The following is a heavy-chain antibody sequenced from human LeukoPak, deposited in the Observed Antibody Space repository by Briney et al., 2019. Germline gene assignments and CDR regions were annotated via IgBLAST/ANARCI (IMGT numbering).Heavy chain of an antibody. J-gene: IGHJ4*02. D-gene: IGHD2-15*01. Sequence: SETLSLTCAVYGGSFSGYYWSWIRQPPGKGLEWIGEINHSGSTNYNPSLKSRVTISVNTSKNQFSLKLSSVTAADTAVYYCALGYCSGGSCYRWLYYWGQGTLVTVSS. CDR2: INHSGST. CDR3: ALGYCSGGSCYRWLYY. CDR1: GGSFSGYY. V-gene: IGHV4-34*01.